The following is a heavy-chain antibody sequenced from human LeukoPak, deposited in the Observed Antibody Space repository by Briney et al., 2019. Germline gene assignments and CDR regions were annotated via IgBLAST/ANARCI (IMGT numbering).Heavy chain of an antibody. Sequence: GESLRISCKGSGYTFSSYWIGWVRQMPGKGLEWMGIIYPGDSDTRYSPSLQGQVTISVDTSIGTAHLQWSSLKASDTAMYYCARPRIAAAGSGVYYFDYWGQGTLVTVSS. D-gene: IGHD6-13*01. CDR1: GYTFSSYW. CDR3: ARPRIAAAGSGVYYFDY. V-gene: IGHV5-51*01. CDR2: IYPGDSDT. J-gene: IGHJ4*02.